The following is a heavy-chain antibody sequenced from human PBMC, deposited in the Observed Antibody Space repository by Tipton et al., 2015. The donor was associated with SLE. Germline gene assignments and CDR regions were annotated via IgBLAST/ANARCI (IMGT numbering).Heavy chain of an antibody. D-gene: IGHD4-23*01. Sequence: TLSLTCTVSSGSVSSGAYYWSWIRQHPGKGLEWIGEITHRGKTNYNPSLKSRVTISVDTSKNQFSLNLRSVTAADTAVYYCARGGTGDGRNPFDPWGQGTLVTVSS. CDR2: ITHRGKT. J-gene: IGHJ5*02. CDR1: SGSVSSGAYY. CDR3: ARGGTGDGRNPFDP. V-gene: IGHV4-31*03.